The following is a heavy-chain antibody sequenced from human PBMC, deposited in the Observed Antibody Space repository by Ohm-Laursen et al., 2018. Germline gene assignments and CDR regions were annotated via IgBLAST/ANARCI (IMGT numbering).Heavy chain of an antibody. D-gene: IGHD2-21*02. V-gene: IGHV1-58*01. CDR2: IVVGSGNT. CDR3: ARVAVTASREYDY. Sequence: SVKVSCKASGFTFTSSAVQWVRQARGQRLEWIGRIVVGSGNTNYAQKFQERVTITRDMSTSTAYMEPSSLRSEDTAVYYCARVAVTASREYDYWGQGTLVTVSS. CDR1: GFTFTSSA. J-gene: IGHJ4*02.